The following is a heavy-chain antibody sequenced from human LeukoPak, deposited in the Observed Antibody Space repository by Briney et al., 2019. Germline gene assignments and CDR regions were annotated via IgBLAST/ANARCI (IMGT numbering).Heavy chain of an antibody. D-gene: IGHD5-12*01. V-gene: IGHV1-18*01. CDR3: ARDGPRDGYNPTDY. Sequence: ASVKVSCKASGYTFTSYGISWVRQAPGQGLEWMGWISAYNGNTNYAQKLQGRVTMTTDTSTSTAYMELSSLRSEDTAVYYCARDGPRDGYNPTDYWGQGTLVTVSS. CDR1: GYTFTSYG. CDR2: ISAYNGNT. J-gene: IGHJ4*02.